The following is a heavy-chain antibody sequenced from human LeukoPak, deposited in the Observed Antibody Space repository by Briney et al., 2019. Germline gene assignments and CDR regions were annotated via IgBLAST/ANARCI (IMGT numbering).Heavy chain of an antibody. V-gene: IGHV1-8*01. CDR2: MNPNSGNT. Sequence: ASVEVSCKASGYTFTSYDINWVRQATGQGLEWMGWMNPNSGNTGYAQKFQGRVTMTRNTSISTAYMELSSLRSEDTAVYYCARSSSSQNYYYYYGMDVWGQGTTVTVSS. CDR3: ARSSSSQNYYYYYGMDV. J-gene: IGHJ6*02. D-gene: IGHD6-6*01. CDR1: GYTFTSYD.